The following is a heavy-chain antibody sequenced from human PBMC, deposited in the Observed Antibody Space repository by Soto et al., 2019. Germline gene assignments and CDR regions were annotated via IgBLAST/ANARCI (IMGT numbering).Heavy chain of an antibody. CDR2: IDPSGGVT. CDR3: ACDVIGHDNYETIGYYVDH. J-gene: IGHJ4*02. Sequence: QVQLIQFGAEVKKPGASVKVSCRASGYTFTKFHIHWVRQAPGQGLEWMGMIDPSGGVTRDAQRFQGRITMTSDTSTSSVYMELRGLTSEDTAVYYCACDVIGHDNYETIGYYVDHWGPGTLVTVSS. D-gene: IGHD3-16*01. CDR1: GYTFTKFH. V-gene: IGHV1-46*01.